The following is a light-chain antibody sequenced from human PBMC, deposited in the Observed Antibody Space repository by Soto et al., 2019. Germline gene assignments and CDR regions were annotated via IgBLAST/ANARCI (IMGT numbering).Light chain of an antibody. J-gene: IGKJ1*01. V-gene: IGKV3D-15*01. Sequence: EIVMTQSPATLSVCPGERATLSCRASQSISTNLAWYQQKPGQAPRPLIYGASSRATGIPDRFSGSGSGTDFTLTISRLEPEDFAVYYCQQYSDHWTFGQGTKVDI. CDR1: QSISTN. CDR2: GAS. CDR3: QQYSDHWT.